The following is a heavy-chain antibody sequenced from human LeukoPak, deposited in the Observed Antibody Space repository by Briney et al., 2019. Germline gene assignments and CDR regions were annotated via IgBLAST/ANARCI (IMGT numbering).Heavy chain of an antibody. V-gene: IGHV3-48*01. Sequence: GGSLRLSCAASGFIFSSYSMNWVRQAPGKGLEWVSYISSSSSTIYYADSVKGRFTISRDNAKNSLYLQMNSLRAEDTAVYYCARDLDYGDYAFDIWGQGTMVTVSS. CDR1: GFIFSSYS. CDR2: ISSSSSTI. J-gene: IGHJ3*02. D-gene: IGHD4-17*01. CDR3: ARDLDYGDYAFDI.